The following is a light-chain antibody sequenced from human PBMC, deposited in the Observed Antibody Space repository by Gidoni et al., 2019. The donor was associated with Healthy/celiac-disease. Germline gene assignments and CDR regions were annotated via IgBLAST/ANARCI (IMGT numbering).Light chain of an antibody. CDR2: DAS. V-gene: IGKV1-33*01. CDR1: QDISNY. Sequence: DLQMTQSPSSLSASVGDRVTITCQASQDISNYLNWYQQKPGKAPKLLIYDASKLETGVPSRFSGSGSGTDFTFTISSLQPEDIATYYCQQDDNLPYTFGQGTKLEIK. J-gene: IGKJ2*01. CDR3: QQDDNLPYT.